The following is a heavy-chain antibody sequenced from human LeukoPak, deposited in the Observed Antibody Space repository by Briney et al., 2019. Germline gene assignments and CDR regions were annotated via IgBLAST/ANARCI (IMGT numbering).Heavy chain of an antibody. V-gene: IGHV3-64D*06. D-gene: IGHD2-8*01. J-gene: IGHJ4*02. CDR1: GFTFGAYF. CDR2: ISSNEYDT. CDR3: VKDLNGTWSFDY. Sequence: PGVSLRLSCSASGFTFGAYFMHWVRQAPGKGLQYVSSISSNEYDTYYADSVKGRFTISRDNSKNTLFLQMNNLRPEDTAVYYCVKDLNGTWSFDYWGQGTLVTVSS.